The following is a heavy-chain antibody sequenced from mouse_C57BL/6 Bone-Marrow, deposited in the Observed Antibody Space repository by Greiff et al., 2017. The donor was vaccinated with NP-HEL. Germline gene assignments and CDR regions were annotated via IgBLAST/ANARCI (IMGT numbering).Heavy chain of an antibody. V-gene: IGHV1-50*01. J-gene: IGHJ2*01. Sequence: VQLQQPGAELVKPGASVKLSCKASGYTFTSYWMQWVKQRPGQGLEWIGEIDPSDSYTNYNQKFKGKATLTVDTSSSTAYMQLSSLTSEDSAVYYCARGFITTVVATPYFDYWGQGTTLTVSS. CDR2: IDPSDSYT. CDR1: GYTFTSYW. D-gene: IGHD1-1*01. CDR3: ARGFITTVVATPYFDY.